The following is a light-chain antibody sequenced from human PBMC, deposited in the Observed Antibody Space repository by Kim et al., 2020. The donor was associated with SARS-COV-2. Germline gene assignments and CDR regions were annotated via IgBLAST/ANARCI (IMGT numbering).Light chain of an antibody. CDR1: QSVSSSY. CDR2: SAS. Sequence: EIVLTQSPGTLSLSPGERATLSCRASQSVSSSYLAWYQQKPGQAPRLLIYSASSRATGIPDRFSGRGSGTDFTLTISRLEPEDFAVYYCQQYGNSPPYTFGQGTKLEI. CDR3: QQYGNSPPYT. J-gene: IGKJ2*01. V-gene: IGKV3-20*01.